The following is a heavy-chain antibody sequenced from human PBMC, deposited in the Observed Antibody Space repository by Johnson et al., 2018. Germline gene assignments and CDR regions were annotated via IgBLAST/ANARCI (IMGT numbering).Heavy chain of an antibody. CDR2: IKSTTYGGTP. Sequence: VQLVQSGGGLIQPGRSLRLSCTASGFTFGDYAMSWFRQAPGKGLEWVGFIKSTTYGGTPEYAASVKGRFAISRDDSESIAYLQMNTLTTADTAVYYFVRTHYSDTSGYCDQDALDIWGRGTMVTVSS. J-gene: IGHJ3*02. CDR3: VRTHYSDTSGYCDQDALDI. V-gene: IGHV3-49*03. D-gene: IGHD3-22*01. CDR1: GFTFGDYA.